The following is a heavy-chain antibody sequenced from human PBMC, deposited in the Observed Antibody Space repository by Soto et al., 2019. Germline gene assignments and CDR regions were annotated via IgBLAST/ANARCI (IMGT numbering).Heavy chain of an antibody. CDR1: GYTFAGFY. Sequence: QIELVQSGAEVTKSGASVKVSCKTSGYTFAGFYLPWVRQVPGQGLGWWGWVNPNTGGTHYAVKFQDRVTMTRDTSIRTAYMELARLRSDDTATYYCARDGNYYTSGEGHWFDPWGQGTLITVSP. D-gene: IGHD2-15*01. V-gene: IGHV1-2*02. J-gene: IGHJ5*02. CDR2: VNPNTGGT. CDR3: ARDGNYYTSGEGHWFDP.